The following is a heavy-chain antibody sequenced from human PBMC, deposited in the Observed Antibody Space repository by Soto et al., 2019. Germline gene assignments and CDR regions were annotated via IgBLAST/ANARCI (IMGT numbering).Heavy chain of an antibody. CDR2: IDHSGST. D-gene: IGHD2-15*01. V-gene: IGHV4-34*01. CDR3: ARGGYCSGGGCYSGAFDI. Sequence: PSETLSLTCAVYGGSFSTYYWIWIRQSPGKGLEWIGEIDHSGSTNYNPSLKSRVTISVDTSKNQFSLKLSFVTAADTAVYYCARGGYCSGGGCYSGAFDIWGQGTMGTGSS. J-gene: IGHJ3*02. CDR1: GGSFSTYY.